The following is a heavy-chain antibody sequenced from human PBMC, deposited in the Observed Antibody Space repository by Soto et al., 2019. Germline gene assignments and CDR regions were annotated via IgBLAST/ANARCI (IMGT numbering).Heavy chain of an antibody. CDR2: IYYSGST. Sequence: QVQLQESGPGLVKPSQTLSLTCTVSGGSISSGGYYWSWIRQHPGKGLEWIGYIYYSGSTYYNPSLKSRVTISVDTSKNQFSLKLSSVTAADTAVYYCARGGPLLRGSVKDDRWYFDLWGRGTLVTVSS. J-gene: IGHJ2*01. D-gene: IGHD4-17*01. CDR3: ARGGPLLRGSVKDDRWYFDL. CDR1: GGSISSGGYY. V-gene: IGHV4-31*03.